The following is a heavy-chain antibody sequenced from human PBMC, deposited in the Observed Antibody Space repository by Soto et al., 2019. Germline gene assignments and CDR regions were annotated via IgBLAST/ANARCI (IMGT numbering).Heavy chain of an antibody. Sequence: SETRSLTCTVSGGSIRDSNYYWGWIRQSPGKGLEWIGCVYFSGTTYYKPSLQSQVTIPVDTSISTAYMELSRLRSDDTAVYYCARDQLYSGYDFSQPLRPNWFDPWGQGTLVTVSS. V-gene: IGHV4-39*02. CDR2: VYFSGTT. CDR3: ARDQLYSGYDFSQPLRPNWFDP. J-gene: IGHJ5*02. D-gene: IGHD5-12*01. CDR1: GGSIRDSNYY.